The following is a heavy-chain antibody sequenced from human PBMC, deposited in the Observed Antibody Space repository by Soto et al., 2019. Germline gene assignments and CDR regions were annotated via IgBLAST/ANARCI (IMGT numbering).Heavy chain of an antibody. CDR2: IYWNDVK. V-gene: IGHV2-5*01. J-gene: IGHJ2*01. CDR3: AHTLSSADYVSWYFDL. CDR1: GFALSTSGVG. Sequence: QITLKESGPTLVKPTQTLTLTCTFSGFALSTSGVGVGWIRQSPGKALEWVALIYWNDVKRYSPSLKSRLTITKDTSKNQVVLTMTNMDPVDTATYYCAHTLSSADYVSWYFDLWGRGTLVTVSS. D-gene: IGHD3-16*01.